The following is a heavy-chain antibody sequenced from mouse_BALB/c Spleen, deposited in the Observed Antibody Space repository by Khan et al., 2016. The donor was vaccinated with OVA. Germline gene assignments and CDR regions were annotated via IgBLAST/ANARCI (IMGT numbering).Heavy chain of an antibody. D-gene: IGHD2-14*01. CDR2: INPNTGNT. Sequence: IQLVQSGPDLVKPGASVKMSCKASGYSFTGYYMNWVKQSHGKSLECIGRINPNTGNTNYNQKFKGKVVLIVDTSSSTVYMELRSLTSEDSAVYYCARGYDFFAYWGQGTLVTVSA. V-gene: IGHV1-26*01. CDR3: ARGYDFFAY. CDR1: GYSFTGYY. J-gene: IGHJ3*01.